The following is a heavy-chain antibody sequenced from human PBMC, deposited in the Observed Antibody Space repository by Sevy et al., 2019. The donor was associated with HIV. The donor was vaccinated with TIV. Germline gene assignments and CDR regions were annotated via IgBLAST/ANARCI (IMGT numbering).Heavy chain of an antibody. V-gene: IGHV3-30-3*01. CDR1: GFTFSNYD. CDR2: ISHDGNDK. D-gene: IGHD2-21*02. J-gene: IGHJ4*02. CDR3: ARLFSCGGDCYYLDY. Sequence: GGSLRLSCAASGFTFSNYDMHWVRQAPGKGLEWVAVISHDGNDKKYADSVKVRFNVSSDDFKNTLYLQMNSLRPEDTAVYFCARLFSCGGDCYYLDYWGQGALVTVSS.